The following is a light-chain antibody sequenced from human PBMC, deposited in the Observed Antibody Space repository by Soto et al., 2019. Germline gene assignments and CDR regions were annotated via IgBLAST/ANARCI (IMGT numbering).Light chain of an antibody. V-gene: IGLV1-40*01. CDR3: QSYDSSLSGWV. Sequence: QAVVTQPPSVSGAPGQKVTISCTGSSSNIGAGYDVHWYQQLPGTAPKLLIYGSSDRPSGVPDRFSGSKSGTSAPLAITGLQAEDEADFYCQSYDSSLSGWVFGGGTQLTVL. CDR1: SSNIGAGYD. CDR2: GSS. J-gene: IGLJ2*01.